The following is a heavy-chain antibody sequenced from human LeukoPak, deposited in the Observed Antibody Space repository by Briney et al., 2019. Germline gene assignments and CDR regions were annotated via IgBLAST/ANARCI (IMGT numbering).Heavy chain of an antibody. CDR3: AGRGSGSYFDY. J-gene: IGHJ4*02. CDR2: ISGSSSYT. CDR1: GFTFSTYA. Sequence: GGSLRLSCAASGFTFSTYAMNWVRQAPGKGLEWVSSISGSSSYTYYADSVKGRFTISRDNSKNTLYLLMNSLRAEDTAVYYCAGRGSGSYFDYWGQGTLVTVSS. V-gene: IGHV3-23*01. D-gene: IGHD3-10*01.